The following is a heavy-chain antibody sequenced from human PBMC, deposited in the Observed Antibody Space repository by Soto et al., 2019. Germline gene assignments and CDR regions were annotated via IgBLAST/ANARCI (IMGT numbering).Heavy chain of an antibody. V-gene: IGHV4-4*02. Sequence: QVQLQESGPLLVKPSGTLSLTGAVAGGSISSDYCSRWVRQPPGKGLEWIGESVLSGSTNTNTSLKSRLNMSLDKSGDQFSLTVSSVTAADTAVYYGASGVAGAYFTGAQSFDYWGQGPLVNVAS. CDR1: GGSISSDYC. CDR2: SVLSGST. CDR3: ASGVAGAYFTGAQSFDY. J-gene: IGHJ4*02. D-gene: IGHD3-16*01.